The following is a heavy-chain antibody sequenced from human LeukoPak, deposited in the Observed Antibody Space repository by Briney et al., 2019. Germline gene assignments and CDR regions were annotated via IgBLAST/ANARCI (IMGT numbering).Heavy chain of an antibody. J-gene: IGHJ6*03. V-gene: IGHV4-59*01. CDR2: IYYSGST. CDR3: ARAGYYDSRGYYTYYYYYMDV. D-gene: IGHD3-22*01. Sequence: SETLSLTCTVSGGSISSYYWSWIRQPPGKGLEWIGYIYYSGSTNYNPSLKSRVTMSVDTSKNQFSLKLSSVTAADTAVYYCARAGYYDSRGYYTYYYYYMDVWGKGTTVTVSS. CDR1: GGSISSYY.